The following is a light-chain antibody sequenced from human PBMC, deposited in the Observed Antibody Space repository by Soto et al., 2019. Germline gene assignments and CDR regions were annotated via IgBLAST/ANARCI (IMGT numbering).Light chain of an antibody. V-gene: IGLV2-23*01. J-gene: IGLJ2*01. CDR3: CSYTSSTVV. CDR2: EAS. Sequence: QSALTQPASVSGSPGQSITISCTGTSSDVGTYSFVSWYQHHPGKAPKLMIFEASKRPSGVAIRFSGSKSGNTASLTISGLQAEDEADYYCCSYTSSTVVFGGGTKFTVL. CDR1: SSDVGTYSF.